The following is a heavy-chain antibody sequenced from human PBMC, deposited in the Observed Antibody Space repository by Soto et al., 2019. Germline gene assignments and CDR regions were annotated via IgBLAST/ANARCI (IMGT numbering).Heavy chain of an antibody. CDR1: GYTFTSHG. CDR3: ARLLTEGVTYREDAFDI. J-gene: IGHJ3*02. V-gene: IGHV1-18*01. D-gene: IGHD3-9*01. Sequence: HVQLVQSGGEVKKPGASVKVSCKASGYTFTSHGISWVRQAPGQGLEWMGWISTYNGKTDYAQKFQGRVTMTPDTRTTTGYLELRSLRSDDTAVYYCARLLTEGVTYREDAFDIWGQGTKVTVSS. CDR2: ISTYNGKT.